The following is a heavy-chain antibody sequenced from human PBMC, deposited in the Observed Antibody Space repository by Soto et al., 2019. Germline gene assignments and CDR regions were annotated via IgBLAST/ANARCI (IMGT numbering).Heavy chain of an antibody. Sequence: ASVKVSCKASGYTFTGYYMHWVRQAPGQGLEWMGWINPNSGGTNYAQKFQGWVTMTRDTSISTAYMELSRLRSDDTAVYYCAREGAAAGTQTQYYFDYWGQGTLVTVSS. J-gene: IGHJ4*02. D-gene: IGHD6-13*01. CDR3: AREGAAAGTQTQYYFDY. V-gene: IGHV1-2*04. CDR1: GYTFTGYY. CDR2: INPNSGGT.